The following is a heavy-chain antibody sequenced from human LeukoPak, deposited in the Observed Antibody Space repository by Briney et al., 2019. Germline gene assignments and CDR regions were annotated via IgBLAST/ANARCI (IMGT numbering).Heavy chain of an antibody. CDR2: INPNSGDT. CDR1: GYSFTGYF. Sequence: ASVKVSCKASGYSFTGYFVQWVRQAPGQGLEWMGWINPNSGDTNYAQKFQGRVTMTRDTSISTAYMELSRLRSDDAAVYYCARRFYYAMDVWGQGTTVTVSS. CDR3: ARRFYYAMDV. V-gene: IGHV1-2*02. D-gene: IGHD3-16*01. J-gene: IGHJ6*02.